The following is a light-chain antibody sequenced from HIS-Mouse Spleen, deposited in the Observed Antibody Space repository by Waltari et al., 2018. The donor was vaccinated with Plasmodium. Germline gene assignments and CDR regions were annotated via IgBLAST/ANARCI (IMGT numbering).Light chain of an antibody. CDR1: QILLHSNGYNY. V-gene: IGKV2-28*01. Sequence: DIVMTQSPLSLPVTPGEPASISCRSRQILLHSNGYNYLDWYLQKPGQSPQLLIYLGSNRASGVPDRFSGSGSGTDFTLKISRVEAEDVGVYYCMQALQTPRYTFGQGTKLEIK. CDR3: MQALQTPRYT. CDR2: LGS. J-gene: IGKJ2*01.